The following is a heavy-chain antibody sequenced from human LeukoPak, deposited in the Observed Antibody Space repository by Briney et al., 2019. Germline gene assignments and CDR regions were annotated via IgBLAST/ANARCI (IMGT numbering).Heavy chain of an antibody. D-gene: IGHD3-3*01. CDR3: ARGTRITIFGVVPLYYFDY. J-gene: IGHJ4*02. CDR2: MNPNSGNT. V-gene: IGHV1-8*01. Sequence: ASVKVSCKASGYTFTSYDINRVRQATGQGLEWMGRMNPNSGNTGYAQKFQGRVTMTRNTSISTAYMELSSLRSEDTAVYYCARGTRITIFGVVPLYYFDYWGQGTLVTVSS. CDR1: GYTFTSYD.